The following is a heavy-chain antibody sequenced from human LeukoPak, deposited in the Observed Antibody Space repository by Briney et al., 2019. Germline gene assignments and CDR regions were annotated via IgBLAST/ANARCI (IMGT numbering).Heavy chain of an antibody. CDR1: GFTLSSYD. CDR3: AKDKAGYSDDNAFDI. Sequence: GGSLRLSRAASGFTLSSYDMHWVRQAPGKGLEWVTLISYHGSNKYFADTVNGRFTVSRDNSKNTLYLQMNSLRAEDTAVYYCAKDKAGYSDDNAFDIWGQGTMVTVSS. V-gene: IGHV3-30*18. J-gene: IGHJ3*02. CDR2: ISYHGSNK. D-gene: IGHD5-18*01.